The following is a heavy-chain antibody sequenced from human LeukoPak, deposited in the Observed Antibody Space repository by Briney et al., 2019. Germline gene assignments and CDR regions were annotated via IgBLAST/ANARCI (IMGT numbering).Heavy chain of an antibody. J-gene: IGHJ4*02. Sequence: PSQTLSLTCTVSGGSISSGGYYWSWIRQPPGKGLEWIGYIYYSGSTYYNPSLKSRVTISVDTSKNQFSLKLSSVTAADTAVYYCARARESSGYYYDWGQGTLVTVSS. CDR1: GGSISSGGYY. CDR3: ARARESSGYYYD. V-gene: IGHV4-30-4*01. CDR2: IYYSGST. D-gene: IGHD3-22*01.